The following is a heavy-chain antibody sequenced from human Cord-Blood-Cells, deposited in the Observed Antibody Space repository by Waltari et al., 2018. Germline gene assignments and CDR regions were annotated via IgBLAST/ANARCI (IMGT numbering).Heavy chain of an antibody. CDR1: GGTFSSYA. J-gene: IGHJ5*02. V-gene: IGHV1-69*01. CDR2: IIPIFGTA. D-gene: IGHD6-13*01. Sequence: QVQLVQSGAEVKKPGSSVKVSCKASGGTFSSYAISWVRKAPGQGLEWMGGIIPIFGTANYAQKFQGRVTITADESTSTAYMELSSLRSEDTAVYYCARDRSYSSRRYRWFDPWGQGTLVTVSS. CDR3: ARDRSYSSRRYRWFDP.